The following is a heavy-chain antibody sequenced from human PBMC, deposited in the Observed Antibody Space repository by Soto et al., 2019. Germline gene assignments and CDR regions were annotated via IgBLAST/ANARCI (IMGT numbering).Heavy chain of an antibody. J-gene: IGHJ2*01. Sequence: QVQLVQSGAEVKKPGSSVKVSCKASGGTFSSYAISWVRQAPGQGLEWMGGIIPIFGTANSAQKFQGRVTITADESTSTAYMELSSLRSEDTAVYYFAKYSGSYRSYWYFDLWGRGTLVTVSS. CDR3: AKYSGSYRSYWYFDL. D-gene: IGHD1-26*01. CDR1: GGTFSSYA. V-gene: IGHV1-69*01. CDR2: IIPIFGTA.